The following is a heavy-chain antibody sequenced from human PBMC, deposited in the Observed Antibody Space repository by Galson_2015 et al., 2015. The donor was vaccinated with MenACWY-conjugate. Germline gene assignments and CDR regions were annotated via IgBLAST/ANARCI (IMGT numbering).Heavy chain of an antibody. D-gene: IGHD3/OR15-3a*01. V-gene: IGHV3-30*18. CDR1: GFTFSTYG. J-gene: IGHJ4*02. CDR2: ISYDGSNK. Sequence: SLRLSCAASGFTFSTYGMHWVHQAPGKGLEWVAVISYDGSNKYYADSVKGRFTISRDNSKNILYLQMNSLRTEDTAVYYCAKPRFMFHDFWTGYFSDYWGQGTLVAVSS. CDR3: AKPRFMFHDFWTGYFSDY.